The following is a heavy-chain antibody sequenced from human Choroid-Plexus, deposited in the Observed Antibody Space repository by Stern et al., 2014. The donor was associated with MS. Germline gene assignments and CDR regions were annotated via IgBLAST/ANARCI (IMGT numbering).Heavy chain of an antibody. V-gene: IGHV5-51*03. CDR1: GYRFSSYW. D-gene: IGHD6-19*01. CDR2: IDPGDTDT. CDR3: ARRGIAVGDAFDI. J-gene: IGHJ3*02. Sequence: EVQLVESGAEVKKPGESLKISCKGSGYRFSSYWIGWVRQVPGKGLEWMGSIDPGDTDTRYSPSFQGQVTISADKSISAAYLQWSSLKASDTAMYYCARRGIAVGDAFDIWGQGTMVTVSS.